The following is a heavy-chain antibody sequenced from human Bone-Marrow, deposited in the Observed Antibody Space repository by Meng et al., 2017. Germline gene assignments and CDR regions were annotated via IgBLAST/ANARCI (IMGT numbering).Heavy chain of an antibody. CDR2: ISYDGSNK. J-gene: IGHJ3*01. D-gene: IGHD4-17*01. V-gene: IGHV3-30*07. CDR3: ARRSITVTTNWGAFDL. CDR1: GFTFSSYT. Sequence: QVQLGEFGGGVVQPGRSLRLPCAASGFTFSSYTMHWVRQAPGKGLEWVAVISYDGSNKYYADSVKGRFTISRDNSKNTLYLQMNSLRADDTAFYYCARRSITVTTNWGAFDLWGQGTMVTVSS.